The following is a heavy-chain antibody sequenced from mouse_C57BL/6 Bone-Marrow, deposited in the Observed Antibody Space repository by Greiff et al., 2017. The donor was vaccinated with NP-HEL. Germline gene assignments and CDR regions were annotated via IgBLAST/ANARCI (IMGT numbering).Heavy chain of an antibody. CDR2: ISSGGSYT. CDR3: ARRDDYGNLSY. V-gene: IGHV5-6*01. Sequence: EVQGVESGGDLVKPGGSLKLSCAASGFTFSSYGMSWVRQTPDKRLEWVATISSGGSYTYYPDSVKGRFTISRDNAKNTLYLQMSSLKSEDTAMYYCARRDDYGNLSYWGQGTTLTVSS. J-gene: IGHJ2*01. D-gene: IGHD2-4*01. CDR1: GFTFSSYG.